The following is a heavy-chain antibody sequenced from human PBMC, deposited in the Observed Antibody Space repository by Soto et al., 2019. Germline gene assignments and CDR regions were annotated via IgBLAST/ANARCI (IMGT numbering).Heavy chain of an antibody. V-gene: IGHV4-61*01. D-gene: IGHD3-3*02. CDR3: ARDQGYHLWGSFAFDI. CDR1: GGSVSSESHY. Sequence: SETLSLTCTVSGGSVSSESHYWSWIRQTPGKGLEWIGYIYYTGSTNYNPSLKGRVTMSVDASRDQVSLRLRSVTRADTAVYYCARDQGYHLWGSFAFDIWGQGTMVTVSS. CDR2: IYYTGST. J-gene: IGHJ3*02.